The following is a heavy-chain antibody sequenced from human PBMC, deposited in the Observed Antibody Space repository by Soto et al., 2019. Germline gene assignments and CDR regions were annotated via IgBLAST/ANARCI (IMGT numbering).Heavy chain of an antibody. CDR1: GYSFTSYW. CDR2: IDPSDSYT. V-gene: IGHV5-10-1*01. D-gene: IGHD5-12*01. J-gene: IGHJ3*02. Sequence: GESLKISCKGSGYSFTSYWVSWVRQMPGKGLEWMGRIDPSDSYTNYSPSFQGHVTISADKSISTAYLQWSSLKASDTAMYYCARPTITPYAFDIWGQGTMVTVSS. CDR3: ARPTITPYAFDI.